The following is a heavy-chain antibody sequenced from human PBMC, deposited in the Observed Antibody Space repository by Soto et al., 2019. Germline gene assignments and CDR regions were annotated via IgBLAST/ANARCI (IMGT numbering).Heavy chain of an antibody. D-gene: IGHD4-17*01. V-gene: IGHV2-5*02. CDR3: AHNYGGKGLNNCFDP. CDR2: IYWDDDK. Sequence: QITLKESGPTLVKPTQTLTLTCAFSGFSLSTSGVGVGWIRQPPGKALEWLALIYWDDDKCYSPSLKSRLTITRDTSKNQEVLTMTNMDPVDTATYYCAHNYGGKGLNNCFDPWGQGTLVTVSS. CDR1: GFSLSTSGVG. J-gene: IGHJ5*02.